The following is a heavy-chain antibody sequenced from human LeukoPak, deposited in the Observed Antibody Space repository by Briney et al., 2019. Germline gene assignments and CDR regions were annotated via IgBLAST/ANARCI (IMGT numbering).Heavy chain of an antibody. CDR2: INPSRGST. V-gene: IGHV1-46*01. J-gene: IGHJ3*02. CDR3: ARDKEGFTGQPDAFDI. D-gene: IGHD1-1*01. CDR1: GYTFTSYY. Sequence: GASVKVSCKASGYTFTSYYMHWVRQAPGQGLEWMGIINPSRGSTSYAQKFQGRVTMTRDTSTSTVYMELSSLRSEDTAVYYCARDKEGFTGQPDAFDIWGQGTMVTVSS.